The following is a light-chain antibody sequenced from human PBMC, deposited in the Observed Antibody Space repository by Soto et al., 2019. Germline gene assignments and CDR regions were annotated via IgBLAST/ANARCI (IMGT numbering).Light chain of an antibody. CDR3: SSFTSNRIYV. CDR2: EVN. V-gene: IGLV2-14*01. Sequence: QSVLTQPASVSGSPGQSITISCTGTTSDVGAYNYVSWYQHHPGKAPKLVIYEVNTRPSGISNRFSASKSGLTASLTISGLQPEDEADYYCSSFTSNRIYVFGPGTKLTVL. J-gene: IGLJ1*01. CDR1: TSDVGAYNY.